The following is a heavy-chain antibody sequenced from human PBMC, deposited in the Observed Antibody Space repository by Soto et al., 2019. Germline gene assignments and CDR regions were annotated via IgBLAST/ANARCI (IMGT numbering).Heavy chain of an antibody. CDR2: IVPIYGTA. CDR1: GGTFSTYA. Sequence: VSCKASGGTFSTYAISWVRQAPGQGLEWMGGIVPIYGTANYAQKFQGRLTMTADESTSTVYMELSSLRSDDTAVYYCAKDGGRESYRYYWFDHWGQGTLVTVYS. V-gene: IGHV1-69*01. D-gene: IGHD3-16*02. J-gene: IGHJ5*02. CDR3: AKDGGRESYRYYWFDH.